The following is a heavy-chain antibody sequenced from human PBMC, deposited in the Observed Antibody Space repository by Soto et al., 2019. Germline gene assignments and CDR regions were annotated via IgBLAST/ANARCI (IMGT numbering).Heavy chain of an antibody. D-gene: IGHD3-10*01. CDR3: AKDRQFRSYYESAGHYNN. CDR2: ISGSGAIT. CDR1: GFTFKNYD. V-gene: IGHV3-23*01. Sequence: EVQLLESGGGLVQPGGSLRLSCVASGFTFKNYDMRWVRQAPGKGLEWVSGISGSGAITYYEASVRGRFTISRDNSKNTLYLQLNSLRAEDTAIYYCAKDRQFRSYYESAGHYNNWGQGTLVTVSS. J-gene: IGHJ4*02.